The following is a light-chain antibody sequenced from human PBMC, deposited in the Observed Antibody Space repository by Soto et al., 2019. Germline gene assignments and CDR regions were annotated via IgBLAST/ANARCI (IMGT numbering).Light chain of an antibody. CDR2: EVT. V-gene: IGLV2-14*01. J-gene: IGLJ1*01. CDR3: ASYTDTDTLV. CDR1: NTDVGQDKS. Sequence: QSALTQPASVSGSRGQSITISCVGRNTDVGQDKSVSWYQQGPGKAPKLLIFEVTNRPSGVSSRFSGSRSGNTASLTISGLQPDDEGDYFCASYTDTDTLVFGTGTNVTVL.